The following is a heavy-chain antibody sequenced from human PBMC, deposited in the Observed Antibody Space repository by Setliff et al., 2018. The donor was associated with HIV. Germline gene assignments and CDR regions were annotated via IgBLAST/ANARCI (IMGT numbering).Heavy chain of an antibody. J-gene: IGHJ4*02. CDR2: IYYSGTT. V-gene: IGHV4-39*07. CDR3: ARDRGIDY. CDR1: GASVNSNNYY. Sequence: PSETLSLTCTVSGASVNSNNYYWGWIRQPPGKGLEWIASIYYSGTTYYNPSLKSRVTISVDTSKNQFSLSLNSVTAADTAVYYCARDRGIDYWGQGTRVTVSS. D-gene: IGHD5-12*01.